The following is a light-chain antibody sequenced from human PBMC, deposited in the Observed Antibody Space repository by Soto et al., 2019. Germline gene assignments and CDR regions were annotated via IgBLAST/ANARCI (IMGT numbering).Light chain of an antibody. CDR3: HQYNTYPT. CDR2: GAS. J-gene: IGKJ5*01. Sequence: DIQMTQSPSSLSASVGDRVIITCRASQGVDKYLAWFQQKPGKAPKSLIYGASRLQSGVPSRFSGSGSGTHFTLTSTNLQPEDFATYYCHQYNTYPTFGQGTRLQI. CDR1: QGVDKY. V-gene: IGKV1-16*01.